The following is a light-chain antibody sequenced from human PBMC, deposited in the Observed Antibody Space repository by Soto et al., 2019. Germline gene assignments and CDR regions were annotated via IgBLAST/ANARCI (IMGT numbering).Light chain of an antibody. Sequence: EIVLTQSPGTLSLSPGERTTLSCRASQSLSSSYLAWYQQKPGQAPRLLIYAASSRATGIPDRFSSSGSGTDFTLTISSLEPEDFAVYYCQQYGSSPRTFGRGTRVEI. CDR1: QSLSSSY. V-gene: IGKV3-20*01. J-gene: IGKJ1*01. CDR3: QQYGSSPRT. CDR2: AAS.